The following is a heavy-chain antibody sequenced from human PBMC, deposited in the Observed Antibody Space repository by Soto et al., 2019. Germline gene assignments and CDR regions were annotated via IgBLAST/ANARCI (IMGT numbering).Heavy chain of an antibody. CDR3: ARDGYCSGGSCYSVPVFDY. J-gene: IGHJ4*02. CDR1: GFTFSSYG. Sequence: QVQLVESGGGVVQPGRSLRLSCAASGFTFSSYGMHWVRQAPGKGLEWVAVIWYDGSNTYYADSVKGRFTISRDNSKNTLYLQMDSLRADDTAVYYCARDGYCSGGSCYSVPVFDYWGQGTLVTVSS. V-gene: IGHV3-33*01. D-gene: IGHD2-15*01. CDR2: IWYDGSNT.